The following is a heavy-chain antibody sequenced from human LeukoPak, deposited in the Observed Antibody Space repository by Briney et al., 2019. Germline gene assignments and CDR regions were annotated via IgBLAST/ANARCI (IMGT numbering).Heavy chain of an antibody. D-gene: IGHD4-11*01. V-gene: IGHV4-59*01. CDR2: IYYSGST. J-gene: IGHJ4*02. CDR3: ARGHYSPDY. Sequence: SETLSLTCTVSGGSISSYYWSWIRQPPGKGLEWIGYIYYSGSTNYNPSLKSRVTISVDTSKNQFSLKLSSVTAADTAVYYCARGHYSPDYWGQGTLVTVSS. CDR1: GGSISSYY.